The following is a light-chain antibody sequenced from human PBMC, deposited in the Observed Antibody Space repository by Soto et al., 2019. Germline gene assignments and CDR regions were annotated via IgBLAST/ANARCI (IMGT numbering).Light chain of an antibody. CDR1: QSVSSNY. Sequence: EVMLTQSPGTLSLSPGERATLSCRASQSVSSNYLAWYQQKSGQAPRLLIYGASNRATGIPDRFSGSGSGTDFTITIRRLEPEDFAVYYRQQYDTSPRTFGQGTKVEFK. CDR2: GAS. CDR3: QQYDTSPRT. J-gene: IGKJ1*01. V-gene: IGKV3-20*01.